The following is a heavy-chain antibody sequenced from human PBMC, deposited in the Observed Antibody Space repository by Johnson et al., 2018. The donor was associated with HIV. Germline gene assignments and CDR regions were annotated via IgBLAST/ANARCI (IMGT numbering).Heavy chain of an antibody. CDR3: ARDTVRGELELPDGFDI. V-gene: IGHV3-53*01. J-gene: IGHJ3*02. Sequence: EVQLVESGGGLIQPGGSLRLSCAASGFTVSTNYMSWVRQAPGKGLDWVSVIYSSGSTYYTDSVKGRFTTSRDNSKNTVYLQMNSLRAEDTAVYYCARDTVRGELELPDGFDIWGQGTMVTVSS. CDR1: GFTVSTNY. CDR2: IYSSGST. D-gene: IGHD1-7*01.